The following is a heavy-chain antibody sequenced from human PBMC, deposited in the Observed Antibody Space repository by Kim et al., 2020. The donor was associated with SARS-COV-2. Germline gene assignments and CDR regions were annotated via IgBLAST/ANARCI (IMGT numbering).Heavy chain of an antibody. V-gene: IGHV3-33*01. D-gene: IGHD6-13*01. Sequence: GGSLRLSCAASGFTFSSYGMHWVRQAPGKGLEWVAVIWYDGSNKYYADSVKGRFTISRDNSKNTLYLQMNSLRAEDTAVYYCARECGQQGLCRWGQGTLVTVSS. J-gene: IGHJ4*02. CDR1: GFTFSSYG. CDR3: ARECGQQGLCR. CDR2: IWYDGSNK.